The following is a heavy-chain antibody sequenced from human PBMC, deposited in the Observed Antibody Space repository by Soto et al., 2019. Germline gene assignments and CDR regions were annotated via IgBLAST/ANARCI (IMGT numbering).Heavy chain of an antibody. CDR3: AREFCSGGNCYTYYFDP. J-gene: IGHJ5*02. CDR2: INTDGSNT. D-gene: IGHD2-15*01. Sequence: GGSLRLSCAASGLTFNRYWMHWVRHAPGKGLVWVSHINTDGSNTNYADSVKGRFTISRDNAKSTLFLQMNSLRDEDTAVYYCAREFCSGGNCYTYYFDPWGQGIPVTAPQ. CDR1: GLTFNRYW. V-gene: IGHV3-74*01.